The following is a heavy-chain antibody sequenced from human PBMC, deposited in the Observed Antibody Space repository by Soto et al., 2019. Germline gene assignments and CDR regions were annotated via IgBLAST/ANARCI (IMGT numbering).Heavy chain of an antibody. V-gene: IGHV3-23*01. Sequence: PGGSLRLSCAASGFTFNTYAMTWVRQAPGKGLEWVSLISESGDGTYYADSVKGRFTISRDNSQRTLNLQMNSLRAEDTAVYYCAKNGDFWSWGMDVWGKCTKLTVSS. J-gene: IGHJ6*04. CDR2: ISESGDGT. D-gene: IGHD3-3*01. CDR3: AKNGDFWSWGMDV. CDR1: GFTFNTYA.